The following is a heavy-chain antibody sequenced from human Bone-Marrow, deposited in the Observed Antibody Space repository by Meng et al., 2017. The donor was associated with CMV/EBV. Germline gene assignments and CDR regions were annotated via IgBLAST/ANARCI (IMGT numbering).Heavy chain of an antibody. V-gene: IGHV3-30*02. CDR1: GFTFSSYG. D-gene: IGHD1-26*01. CDR3: ASIVGAAGYYFRVPHDY. CDR2: IRYDGSNK. Sequence: GASLKIYLAAAGFTFSSYGMHWVRQAPGKGLEWVAFIRYDGSNKYYADSVKGRFTISRDNSKNTLYLQMNSLRAEDTAVYYCASIVGAAGYYFRVPHDYWGQGTLVTVSS. J-gene: IGHJ4*02.